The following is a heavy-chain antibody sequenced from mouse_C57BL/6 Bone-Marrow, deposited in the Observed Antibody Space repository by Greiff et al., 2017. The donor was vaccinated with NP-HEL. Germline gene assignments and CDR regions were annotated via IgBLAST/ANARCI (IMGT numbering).Heavy chain of an antibody. CDR2: IYPRSGNT. CDR1: GYTFTSYG. Sequence: VKVVESGAELARPGASVKLSCKASGYTFTSYGISWVKQRTGQGLEWIGEIYPRSGNTYYNEKFKGKATLTADKSSSTAYMELRSLTSEDSAVYFCARNWAWFAYWGQGTLVTVSA. J-gene: IGHJ3*01. D-gene: IGHD4-1*01. V-gene: IGHV1-81*01. CDR3: ARNWAWFAY.